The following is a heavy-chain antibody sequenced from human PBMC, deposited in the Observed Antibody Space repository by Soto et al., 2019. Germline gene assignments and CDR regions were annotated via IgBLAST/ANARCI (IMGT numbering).Heavy chain of an antibody. V-gene: IGHV3-48*01. Sequence: PGGSRTLSCAAAGLCFSRYSMNWDRQAPGKGLEWVSYISSSSSTIYYADSVKGRFTISRDNAKNSLYLQMNSLRAEDTAVYYCARDTRSEVWWFDPWGQGTLVTVSS. CDR2: ISSSSSTI. CDR1: GLCFSRYS. CDR3: ARDTRSEVWWFDP. J-gene: IGHJ5*02. D-gene: IGHD2-21*01.